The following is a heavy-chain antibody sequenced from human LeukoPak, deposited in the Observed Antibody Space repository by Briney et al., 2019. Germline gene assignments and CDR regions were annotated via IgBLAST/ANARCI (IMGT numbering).Heavy chain of an antibody. V-gene: IGHV3-30*18. D-gene: IGHD3-16*01. CDR3: AKDLNTCVFDY. J-gene: IGHJ4*02. CDR1: GFTFSSYG. Sequence: PGGSLRLSCAASGFTFSSYGMHWVRQAPGKGLEWVAVISYDGSKKYYADSVKGRFTISRDNSKNTLDLQMNSLRAEDTAVYYCAKDLNTCVFDYWGQGTLATVSS. CDR2: ISYDGSKK.